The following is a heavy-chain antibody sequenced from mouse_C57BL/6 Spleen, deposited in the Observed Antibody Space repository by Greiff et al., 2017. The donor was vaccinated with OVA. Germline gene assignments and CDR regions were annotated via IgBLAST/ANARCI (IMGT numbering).Heavy chain of an antibody. J-gene: IGHJ2*01. CDR2: IRNKANGYTT. D-gene: IGHD1-1*01. V-gene: IGHV7-3*01. Sequence: EVKLMESGGGLVQPGGSLSLSCAASGFTFTDYYMSWVRQPPGKALEWLGFIRNKANGYTTEYSASVKGRFTISRDNSQSILYRQMNALRAEDSATYYCARLYYYGSRYYFDYWGQGTTLTVSS. CDR3: ARLYYYGSRYYFDY. CDR1: GFTFTDYY.